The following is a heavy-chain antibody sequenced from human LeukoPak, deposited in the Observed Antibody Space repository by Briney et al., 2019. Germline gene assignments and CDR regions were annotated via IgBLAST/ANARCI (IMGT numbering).Heavy chain of an antibody. D-gene: IGHD2-21*02. J-gene: IGHJ3*02. Sequence: GGSLRLSCAASGFTFSSYWMHWVRQAPGKGLVWVSRINSDGSSTSYADSVKGRFTISRDNSKNILYLQMNSLRTEDTAVYYCARVQSAYCGGDCYSRSTKAFDIWGQGTMVTVSS. CDR1: GFTFSSYW. CDR3: ARVQSAYCGGDCYSRSTKAFDI. V-gene: IGHV3-74*01. CDR2: INSDGSST.